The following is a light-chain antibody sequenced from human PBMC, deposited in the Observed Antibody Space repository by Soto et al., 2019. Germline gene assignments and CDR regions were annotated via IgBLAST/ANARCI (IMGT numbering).Light chain of an antibody. CDR2: GAS. V-gene: IGKV3-20*01. CDR3: QQYGSSLFT. J-gene: IGKJ3*01. CDR1: QSVSSSY. Sequence: EIVLTQSPGTLSLSPGERATLSCRASQSVSSSYLAWYQQKPGQAPRLLIYGASSRATGIPDRFSGGGSGTDCTLTISRLEPEDFAVYYCQQYGSSLFTFGPGTIVDIK.